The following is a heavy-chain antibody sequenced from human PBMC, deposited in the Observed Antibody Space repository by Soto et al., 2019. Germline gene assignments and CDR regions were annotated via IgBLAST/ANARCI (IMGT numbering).Heavy chain of an antibody. CDR2: INPNSGGT. D-gene: IGHD5-12*01. V-gene: IGHV1-2*04. Sequence: QVQLVQSGAEVQKPGASVKVSCKASGYTFTGYYMHWVRQAPGQGLEWMGWINPNSGGTNYAQKFQGWVTMTRDTSISTAYMELSRLRSDDTAVYYCARATPAVVATKVGWFDPWGQGTLVTVSS. J-gene: IGHJ5*02. CDR1: GYTFTGYY. CDR3: ARATPAVVATKVGWFDP.